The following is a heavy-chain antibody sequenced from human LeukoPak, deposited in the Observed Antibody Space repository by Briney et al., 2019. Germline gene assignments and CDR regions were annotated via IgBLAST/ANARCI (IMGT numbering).Heavy chain of an antibody. J-gene: IGHJ4*02. CDR1: GFTFSGYS. Sequence: GGSLRLSCAASGFTFSGYSMNWVRQAPGKGLEWVSSISSTSSYIYYADSLKGRFTISRDNAENSLCLQMNSLRAEDTAVYYCARKGGDGYKYDYWGQGTLVTVSS. D-gene: IGHD5-24*01. CDR2: ISSTSSYI. V-gene: IGHV3-21*01. CDR3: ARKGGDGYKYDY.